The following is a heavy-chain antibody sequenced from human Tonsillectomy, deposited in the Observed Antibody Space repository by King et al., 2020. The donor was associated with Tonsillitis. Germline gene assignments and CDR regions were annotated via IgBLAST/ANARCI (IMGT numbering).Heavy chain of an antibody. CDR3: AKNRGSSSWYKAFDI. Sequence: QLVQSGGGLVQPGRSLRLSCAASGFTFDDYAMHWVRQVPGKGLEWVSGISWNSGGIRYADSVKGRFTISRDNAKNSLNLQMNSLRGEDTALYYCAKNRGSSSWYKAFDIWGQGTTVTVSS. D-gene: IGHD6-13*01. V-gene: IGHV3-9*01. CDR2: ISWNSGGI. CDR1: GFTFDDYA. J-gene: IGHJ3*02.